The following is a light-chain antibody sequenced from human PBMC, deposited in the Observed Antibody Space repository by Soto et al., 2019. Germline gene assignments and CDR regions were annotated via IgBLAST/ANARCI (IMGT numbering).Light chain of an antibody. J-gene: IGKJ1*01. V-gene: IGKV3-11*01. Sequence: EIVLTQSPATLSLSPGERATLSCRAGQSVSSYLAWYQQKPGQAPRLLIYDASNRATGIPARFSGSGSGTDFTLTISSLEPEDFAVYYCQQRSNWLTWTFGQGTKVDI. CDR2: DAS. CDR1: QSVSSY. CDR3: QQRSNWLTWT.